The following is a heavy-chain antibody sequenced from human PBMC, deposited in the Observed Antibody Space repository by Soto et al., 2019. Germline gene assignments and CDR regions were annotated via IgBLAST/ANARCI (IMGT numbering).Heavy chain of an antibody. J-gene: IGHJ4*02. CDR3: ARGLAARTTIFEY. Sequence: SETLSLTCAFYGGSFSGYYWSWIRQPPGKGLEWIGEINHSGSTNYNPSLKSRVTISVDTSKNQFSLKLSSVTAADTAVYYCARGLAARTTIFEYWGQGTLVTVSS. CDR2: INHSGST. V-gene: IGHV4-34*01. D-gene: IGHD6-6*01. CDR1: GGSFSGYY.